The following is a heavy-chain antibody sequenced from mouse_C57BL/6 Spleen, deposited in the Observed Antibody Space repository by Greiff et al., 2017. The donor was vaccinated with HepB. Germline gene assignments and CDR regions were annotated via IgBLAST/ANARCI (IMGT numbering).Heavy chain of an antibody. D-gene: IGHD1-1*01. CDR2: SRNKANDYTT. Sequence: EVQGVESGGGLVQSGRSLRLSCATSGFTFSDFYMEWVRQAPGKGLEWIAASRNKANDYTTEYSASVKGRFIVSRDTSQSILYLQMNALRAEDTAIYYCARGYYYGSSYPYYWGQGTTLTVSS. J-gene: IGHJ2*01. V-gene: IGHV7-1*01. CDR1: GFTFSDFY. CDR3: ARGYYYGSSYPYY.